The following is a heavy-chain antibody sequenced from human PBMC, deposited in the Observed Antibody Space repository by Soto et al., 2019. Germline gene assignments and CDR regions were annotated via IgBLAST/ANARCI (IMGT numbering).Heavy chain of an antibody. CDR1: GFTFSSYW. CDR2: IKQDGSEK. J-gene: IGHJ6*03. Sequence: GGSLRLSCAASGFTFSSYWMSWVRQAPGKGLEWVANIKQDGSEKFYVDSVKGRFTISRDNAKNSLYLQMNSLRAEDTAVYYCARERRYSSSSLYYYYYMDVWGKGTTVTVSS. CDR3: ARERRYSSSSLYYYYYMDV. V-gene: IGHV3-7*01. D-gene: IGHD6-6*01.